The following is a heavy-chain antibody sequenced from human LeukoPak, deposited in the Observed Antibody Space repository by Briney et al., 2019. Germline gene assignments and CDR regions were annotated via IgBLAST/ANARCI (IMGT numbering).Heavy chain of an antibody. CDR1: GFTFSSYS. J-gene: IGHJ4*02. Sequence: PGGSLRLSCAASGFTFSSYSMTWVRQAPGKGLEWVSSFTSSSRSIYYADSVKGRFTISRDNAKKSLYLQMNSLRAEDTAVYYCARDISQQLGPGFDYWGQGTLVTVSS. CDR3: ARDISQQLGPGFDY. D-gene: IGHD6-13*01. V-gene: IGHV3-21*01. CDR2: FTSSSRSI.